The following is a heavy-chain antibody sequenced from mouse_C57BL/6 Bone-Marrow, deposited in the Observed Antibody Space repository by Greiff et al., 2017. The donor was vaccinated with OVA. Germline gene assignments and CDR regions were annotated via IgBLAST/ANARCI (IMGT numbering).Heavy chain of an antibody. V-gene: IGHV3-6*01. Sequence: EVQLVESGPGLVKPSQSLSLTCSVTGYSITSGYYWNWIRQFPGNKLEWMGYISYDGSNNYNPSLKNRISITRDTSKNQFFLKLNSVTTEDTATYYCAVITTVVGGGYFDYWGQGTTLTVSS. CDR3: AVITTVVGGGYFDY. CDR2: ISYDGSN. D-gene: IGHD1-1*01. CDR1: GYSITSGYY. J-gene: IGHJ2*01.